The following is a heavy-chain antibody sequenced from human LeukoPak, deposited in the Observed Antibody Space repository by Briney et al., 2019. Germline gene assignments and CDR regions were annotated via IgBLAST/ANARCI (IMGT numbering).Heavy chain of an antibody. J-gene: IGHJ4*02. CDR2: IYHSGRT. CDR1: GYSISSGYY. CDR3: ARHRDTAMFDY. Sequence: PSETLSLTCAVSGYSISSGYYWGWIRQPPGKGLEWIVSIYHSGRTYYNPSLKSRVTISVDTSKNQFALKLSSVTAADTAVYYCARHRDTAMFDYWGQGTLVTVSS. D-gene: IGHD5-18*01. V-gene: IGHV4-38-2*01.